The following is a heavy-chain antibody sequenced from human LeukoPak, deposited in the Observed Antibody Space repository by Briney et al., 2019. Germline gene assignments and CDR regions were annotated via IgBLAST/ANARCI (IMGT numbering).Heavy chain of an antibody. D-gene: IGHD6-13*01. Sequence: GGSLRLSCAASGFTFSSDAMSWVRQAPGEGLEWVSTVSGSGGNTYYADSVKGRFTISRDNTKNTLYLQMNSLRAEDTAVYYCVRESPVAAVGRSWFDPWGQGTLVTVSS. CDR2: VSGSGGNT. V-gene: IGHV3-23*01. J-gene: IGHJ5*02. CDR3: VRESPVAAVGRSWFDP. CDR1: GFTFSSDA.